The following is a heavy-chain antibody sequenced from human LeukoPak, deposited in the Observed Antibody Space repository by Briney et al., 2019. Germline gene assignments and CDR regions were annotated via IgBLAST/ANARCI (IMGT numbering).Heavy chain of an antibody. CDR1: GGSVTNTNYY. D-gene: IGHD6-6*01. CDR3: ARGGRIAVSNWFDP. V-gene: IGHV4-39*07. J-gene: IGHJ5*02. CDR2: VYHSGIT. Sequence: SETLSLTCTVSGGSVTNTNYYWAWIRQPPGEGLEWIGSVYHSGITYYTPSLKSRVSISVDRSKNQFSLKLSSVTAADTAVYYCARGGRIAVSNWFDPWGQGTLVTVSS.